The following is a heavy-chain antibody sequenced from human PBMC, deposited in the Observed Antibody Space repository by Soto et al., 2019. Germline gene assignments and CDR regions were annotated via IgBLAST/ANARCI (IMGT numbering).Heavy chain of an antibody. V-gene: IGHV3-23*01. J-gene: IGHJ4*02. CDR2: ISVSGANT. CDR1: GFTFNNYA. Sequence: DVQLLDSGGGLVQPGGSLRLSCAASGFTFNNYAMSWVRQAPGKGLEWVSTISVSGANTYYADSVKGRFTISRDDSKNTLYLQMNSLGAEDTAVYYCAKDLGLGVIAGYPHDCWGQGTLLTVSS. CDR3: AKDLGLGVIAGYPHDC. D-gene: IGHD3-9*01.